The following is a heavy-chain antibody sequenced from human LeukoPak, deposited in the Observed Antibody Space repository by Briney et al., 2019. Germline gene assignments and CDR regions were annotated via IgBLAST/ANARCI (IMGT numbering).Heavy chain of an antibody. J-gene: IGHJ6*03. D-gene: IGHD6-6*01. CDR1: GYTFTSYD. CDR3: ARKRYSSSSNYYYMDV. V-gene: IGHV1-8*03. CDR2: MNPITGNT. Sequence: GASVRVSCKASGYTFTSYDINWVRQATGQGLEWMGWMNPITGNTGYAQKFQGRVTISKNTSISTAYMELSSLRSEDTAVYYCARKRYSSSSNYYYMDVSGRGTTVTVSS.